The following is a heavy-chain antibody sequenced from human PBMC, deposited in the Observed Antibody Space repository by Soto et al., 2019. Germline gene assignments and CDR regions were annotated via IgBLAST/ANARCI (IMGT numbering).Heavy chain of an antibody. CDR3: ARFIAAAGTDDY. CDR1: GGSISSYY. Sequence: PSETLSLTCAVSGGSISSYYWSWIRQPPGKGLEWIAYISYSGSTNYNPSLKSRVTISVDKSKNQFSLKLSSVTAADTAVYYCARFIAAAGTDDYWGQGTLVTVSS. V-gene: IGHV4-59*12. J-gene: IGHJ4*02. D-gene: IGHD6-13*01. CDR2: ISYSGST.